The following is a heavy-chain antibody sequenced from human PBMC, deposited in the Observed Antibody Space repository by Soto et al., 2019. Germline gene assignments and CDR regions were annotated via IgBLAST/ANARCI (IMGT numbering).Heavy chain of an antibody. D-gene: IGHD2-15*01. CDR2: IYYSGST. J-gene: IGHJ3*02. CDR1: GGSISSGGYY. CDR3: AREAVAATTNDAFDI. V-gene: IGHV4-31*03. Sequence: QVQLQESGPGLVKPSQTLSLTCTVSGGSISSGGYYWSWIRQHPGKGLEWIGYIYYSGSTYYNPSLKNRVTISVDTSKNQFSLKLSSVTAADTAVYYCAREAVAATTNDAFDIWGQGTMVTVSS.